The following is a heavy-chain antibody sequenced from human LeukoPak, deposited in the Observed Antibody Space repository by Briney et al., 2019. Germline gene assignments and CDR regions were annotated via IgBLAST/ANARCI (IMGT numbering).Heavy chain of an antibody. V-gene: IGHV3-73*01. J-gene: IGHJ4*02. CDR1: GFTFSGSA. CDR3: TSSGYSGYDLGY. D-gene: IGHD5-12*01. Sequence: AGGSLRLSCAASGFTFSGSAMHWVRQASGKGLEWVVGIRSKANSYATAYAASVKGRFTISRDDSKNTAYLQMNSLKTEDTAVYYCTSSGYSGYDLGYSRQGTLVTVSS. CDR2: IRSKANSYAT.